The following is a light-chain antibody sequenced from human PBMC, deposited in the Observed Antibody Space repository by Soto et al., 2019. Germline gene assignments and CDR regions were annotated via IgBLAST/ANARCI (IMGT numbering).Light chain of an antibody. J-gene: IGLJ2*01. Sequence: QSVLTQPPSASGTPGQRVTISCSGSSSNIGSNYVYWYQQLPGTAPKLLIYRNNQRPSGVPDRLSGSKSGTSASLAISGLRSEAEADYYCAAWDDSLSGVVFGGGTKLTVL. CDR3: AAWDDSLSGVV. V-gene: IGLV1-47*01. CDR2: RNN. CDR1: SSNIGSNY.